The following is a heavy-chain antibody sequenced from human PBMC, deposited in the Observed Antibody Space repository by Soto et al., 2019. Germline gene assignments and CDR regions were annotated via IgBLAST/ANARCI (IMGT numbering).Heavy chain of an antibody. CDR3: VRGELRPRFDY. CDR1: GFTFSSYS. V-gene: IGHV3-48*01. Sequence: GGSLRLSCAASGFTFSSYSMNWVRQAPGKGLEWVSYISSSSSTIYYTDSVKGRFTISRDNAKNTLSLQMNSPRVEDTAVYYCVRGELRPRFDYWGQGTLVTVSS. J-gene: IGHJ4*02. D-gene: IGHD1-7*01. CDR2: ISSSSSTI.